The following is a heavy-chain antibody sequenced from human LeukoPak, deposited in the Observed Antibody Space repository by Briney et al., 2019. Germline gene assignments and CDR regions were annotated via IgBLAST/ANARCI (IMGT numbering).Heavy chain of an antibody. CDR1: GFTFSSYA. J-gene: IGHJ3*02. D-gene: IGHD1-14*01. Sequence: GGSLRLSCAASGFTFSSYAMHWVRQAPGKGLEWVAFTRYDGSKKDYADSVKGRFTISRDNSKNTLYLQMNSLRAEDTAVYYCAKPARTDAFDIWGQGTMVTVSS. CDR3: AKPARTDAFDI. V-gene: IGHV3-30*02. CDR2: TRYDGSKK.